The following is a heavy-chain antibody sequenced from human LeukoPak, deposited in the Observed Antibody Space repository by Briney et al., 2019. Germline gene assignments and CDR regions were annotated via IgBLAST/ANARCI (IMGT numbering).Heavy chain of an antibody. Sequence: GGSLRLSCAASGFTFDDYAMYWVRQAPGKGLEWVSGISWNSGSIGYAVSVKGRFTISRDNAKNSLYLQMNSLRPEDTALYYCAEGDYYDTSGSCDYWGQGTLVTVSS. J-gene: IGHJ4*02. CDR2: ISWNSGSI. D-gene: IGHD3-22*01. V-gene: IGHV3-9*01. CDR3: AEGDYYDTSGSCDY. CDR1: GFTFDDYA.